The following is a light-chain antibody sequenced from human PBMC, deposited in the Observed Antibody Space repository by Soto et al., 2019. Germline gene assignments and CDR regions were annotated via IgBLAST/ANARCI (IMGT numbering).Light chain of an antibody. V-gene: IGLV2-14*01. CDR1: SSDICGYNY. Sequence: QSVLTQPASVSGSPGQSITISCTGTSSDICGYNYVSWFQQHPGKAPKLIIYDVNNRPSGVSNRFSGSKSGTTASLAISGLQAEDEAEYFCSSYAGTNTLVLFGGGTKLTVL. CDR3: SSYAGTNTLVL. CDR2: DVN. J-gene: IGLJ2*01.